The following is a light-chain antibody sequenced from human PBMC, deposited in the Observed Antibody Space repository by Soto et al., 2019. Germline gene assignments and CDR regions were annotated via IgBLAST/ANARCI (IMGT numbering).Light chain of an antibody. Sequence: QSALTQPRSVSGSPGQSVTISCTGTSSDVGGYNYVSWYQQHPGKAPKVMIYDVTKRPSGVPDRFSGSKSGNTASLTIFGLKAEDEADYYCCSYAGSYTYWVFGGGTKLTVL. J-gene: IGLJ3*02. CDR1: SSDVGGYNY. CDR3: CSYAGSYTYWV. V-gene: IGLV2-11*01. CDR2: DVT.